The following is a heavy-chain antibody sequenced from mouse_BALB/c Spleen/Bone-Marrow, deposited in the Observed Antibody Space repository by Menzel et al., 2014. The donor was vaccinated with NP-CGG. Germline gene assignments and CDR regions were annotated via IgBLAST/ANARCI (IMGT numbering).Heavy chain of an antibody. CDR2: ISSGGGST. J-gene: IGHJ3*01. CDR3: ARQILRGFAY. V-gene: IGHV5-12-1*01. Sequence: EVKLMESGGGLVKPGGSLKLSCAASGFAFSSYDMSWVRQTPEKRLEGVAYISSGGGSTYYSDTVKGRFTISRDNAKNTLYLQMSSLKSEDTAMYYCARQILRGFAYWGQGTLVTVSA. D-gene: IGHD1-1*01. CDR1: GFAFSSYD.